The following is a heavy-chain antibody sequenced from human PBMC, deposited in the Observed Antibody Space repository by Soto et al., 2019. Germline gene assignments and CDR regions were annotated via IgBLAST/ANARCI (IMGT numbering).Heavy chain of an antibody. CDR2: ISSSSSTI. V-gene: IGHV3-48*01. CDR3: ARVRAAAGTGWFDP. CDR1: GFTFSSYS. Sequence: EVQLVESGGGLVQPGGSLRLPCAASGFTFSSYSMNWVRQAPGKGLEWVSYISSSSSTIYYADSVKGRFTISRDNAKNSLYLQMNSLRAEDTAVYYCARVRAAAGTGWFDPWGQGTLVTVSS. J-gene: IGHJ5*02. D-gene: IGHD6-13*01.